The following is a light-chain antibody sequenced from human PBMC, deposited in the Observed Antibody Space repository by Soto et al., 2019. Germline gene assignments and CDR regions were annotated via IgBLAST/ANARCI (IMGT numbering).Light chain of an antibody. Sequence: DIQMTQSPSTLSASVGDRVTITCRASQSISSWVAWYQQKVGKAPKLLIYKASSLESGVPSRFSGSGSGTDFTLTISSLQPDDFATYYCQQYNSYPYTFGQGTKLEIK. J-gene: IGKJ2*01. CDR3: QQYNSYPYT. CDR2: KAS. CDR1: QSISSW. V-gene: IGKV1-5*03.